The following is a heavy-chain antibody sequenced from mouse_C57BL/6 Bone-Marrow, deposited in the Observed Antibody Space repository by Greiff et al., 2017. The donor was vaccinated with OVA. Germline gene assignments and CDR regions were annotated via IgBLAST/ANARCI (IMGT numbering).Heavy chain of an antibody. D-gene: IGHD1-1*01. Sequence: EVQLQQSGTVLARPGASVKMSCKTSGYTFTSYWMHWVKQRPGQGLEWIGAIYPGNSDTSYNQKFKGKAKLTAVTSASTAYMELSSLTNEDSAVYYCTIPFYYYGSSYAMDYWGQGTSVTVSS. CDR2: IYPGNSDT. CDR3: TIPFYYYGSSYAMDY. J-gene: IGHJ4*01. CDR1: GYTFTSYW. V-gene: IGHV1-5*01.